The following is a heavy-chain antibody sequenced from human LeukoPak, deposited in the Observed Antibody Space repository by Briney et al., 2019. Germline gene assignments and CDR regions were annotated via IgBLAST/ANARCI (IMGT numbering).Heavy chain of an antibody. CDR3: ARGVLNDYGDYGGSYFDY. V-gene: IGHV4-38-2*02. D-gene: IGHD4-17*01. CDR2: IYHSGST. CDR1: GYSISSGYY. Sequence: PSETLSLTCTVSGYSISSGYYWGWIRQPPGKGLEWIGSIYHSGSTYYNPSLKSRVTISVDTSKNQFSLKLSSVTAADTAVYYCARGVLNDYGDYGGSYFDYWGQGTLVTVSS. J-gene: IGHJ4*02.